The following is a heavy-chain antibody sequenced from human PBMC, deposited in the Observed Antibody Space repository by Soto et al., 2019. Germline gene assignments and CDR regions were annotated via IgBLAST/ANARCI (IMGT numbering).Heavy chain of an antibody. Sequence: GAALTFSCAVSGLSLGNAWESCVRQDPGRGLEWFARIITNTAGGTMDYAAPVEGRFTISRDDSKNTTYLKMNTLKPEDPAWSYCTTGISAGADWGQATLVTVSS. CDR1: GLSLGNAW. CDR2: IITNTAGGTM. V-gene: IGHV3-15*01. CDR3: TTGISAGAD. D-gene: IGHD2-15*01. J-gene: IGHJ4*02.